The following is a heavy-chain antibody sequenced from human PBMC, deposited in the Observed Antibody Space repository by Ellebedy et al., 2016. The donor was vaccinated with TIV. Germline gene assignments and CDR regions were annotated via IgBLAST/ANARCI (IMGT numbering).Heavy chain of an antibody. V-gene: IGHV1-3*01. J-gene: IGHJ4*02. CDR3: ARFRVLSLHFDY. CDR1: GYSFSTYP. Sequence: ASVKVSXXASGYSFSTYPIHWVRQAPGQGLEWMGWINAGNGDTKYSQNFQGRVTITRDTSANTVYLELSSLRSEDTAVFFCARFRVLSLHFDYWGQGTLVTVSS. CDR2: INAGNGDT. D-gene: IGHD2/OR15-2a*01.